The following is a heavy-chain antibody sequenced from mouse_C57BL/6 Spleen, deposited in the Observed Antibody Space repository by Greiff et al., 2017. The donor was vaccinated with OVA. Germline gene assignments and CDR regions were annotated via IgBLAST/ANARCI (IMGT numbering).Heavy chain of an antibody. J-gene: IGHJ2*01. CDR3: ARDSSGYDYFDY. CDR1: GYSFTGYY. V-gene: IGHV1-42*01. Sequence: EVKLQQSGPELVKPGASVKISCKASGYSFTGYYMNWVKQSPEKSLEWIGEINPSTGGTTYNQKFKAKATLTVDKSSSTAYMQLKSLTSEDSAVYYCARDSSGYDYFDYWGQGTTLTVSS. D-gene: IGHD3-2*02. CDR2: INPSTGGT.